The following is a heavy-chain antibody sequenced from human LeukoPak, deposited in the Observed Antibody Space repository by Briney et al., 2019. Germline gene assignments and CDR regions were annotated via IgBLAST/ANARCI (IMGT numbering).Heavy chain of an antibody. Sequence: PSETLSLTCIVSAYSISSGYYWGWIRQPPGKGLEWIGNIYHSESTYYNPSLKSRVTISIDTSKNQFSLKLSSVTAADTAIYFCARGKSRGSHIDYWGQGTLVTVSS. J-gene: IGHJ4*02. CDR2: IYHSEST. CDR1: AYSISSGYY. V-gene: IGHV4-38-2*02. D-gene: IGHD1-26*01. CDR3: ARGKSRGSHIDY.